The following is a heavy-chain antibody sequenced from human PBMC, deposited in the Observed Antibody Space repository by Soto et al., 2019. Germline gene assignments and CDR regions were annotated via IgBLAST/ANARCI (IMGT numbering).Heavy chain of an antibody. CDR3: AVLSIAAVVDF. CDR1: GFIFSNFW. V-gene: IGHV3-7*01. CDR2: INQDGSEK. Sequence: EQLVECGGGLVQPGGSLRLSCAASGFIFSNFWIDWVRQAPGKGLEWVAKINQDGSEKYYVDSVKGRFTISRDNAKNSLYLQMNSLRAEDTAVYYCAVLSIAAVVDFWGQGTLITISS. D-gene: IGHD6-25*01. J-gene: IGHJ4*02.